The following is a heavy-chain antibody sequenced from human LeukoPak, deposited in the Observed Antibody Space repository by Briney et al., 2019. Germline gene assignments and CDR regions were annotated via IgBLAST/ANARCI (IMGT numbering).Heavy chain of an antibody. CDR1: GFTFSSYA. CDR3: ARGLMYYDSSGFGDY. D-gene: IGHD3-22*01. J-gene: IGHJ4*02. CDR2: IYSGGST. Sequence: GSLRLSCAASGFTFSSYAMHWVRQAPGKGLEWVSVIYSGGSTYYADSVKGRFTISRDNSKNTLYLQMNSLRVEDTAVYYCARGLMYYDSSGFGDYWGQGTLVTVSS. V-gene: IGHV3-53*01.